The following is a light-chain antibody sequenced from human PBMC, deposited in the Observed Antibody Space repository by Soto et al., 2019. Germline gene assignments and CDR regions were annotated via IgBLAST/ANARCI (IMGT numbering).Light chain of an antibody. CDR2: VAS. V-gene: IGKV1-39*01. J-gene: IGKJ1*01. Sequence: DIQRTQSPSSLSASVGDRVTFTCRASQSITSCLHWYQQKPVKAPNILLYVASSLQSGGASRFSSGGAGTDVILTITSLQPEDVATYYCQQNYGTPRTFGQGTQV. CDR3: QQNYGTPRT. CDR1: QSITSC.